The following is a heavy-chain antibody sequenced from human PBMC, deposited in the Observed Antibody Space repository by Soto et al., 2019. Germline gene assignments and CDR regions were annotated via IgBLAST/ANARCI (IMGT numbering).Heavy chain of an antibody. CDR1: GGSISSGGYY. J-gene: IGHJ4*02. CDR2: IYYSGST. Sequence: PSETLSLTCTVSGGSISSGGYYWSWIRQHPGKGLEWIGYIYYSGSTYYNPSLKSRVTISVDTSKNQFSLKLSSVTAADTAVYYCARQRPSSGDGSHFDYWGQGTLVTVSS. CDR3: ARQRPSSGDGSHFDY. V-gene: IGHV4-31*03. D-gene: IGHD1-26*01.